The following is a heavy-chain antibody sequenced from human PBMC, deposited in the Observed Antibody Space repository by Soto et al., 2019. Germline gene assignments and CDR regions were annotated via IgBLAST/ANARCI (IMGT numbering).Heavy chain of an antibody. J-gene: IGHJ4*02. V-gene: IGHV3-48*03. CDR3: VREGHYYFDY. CDR1: GFTFSAYE. CDR2: ISKSGGTT. Sequence: GSLRLSCAASGFTFSAYEMHWVRQAPGQGLEWVSYISKSGGTTYYADSVKGRFTISRDDAKNSVYLQMSSLRPEDMAVYKCVREGHYYFDYWGQGALVTVSS.